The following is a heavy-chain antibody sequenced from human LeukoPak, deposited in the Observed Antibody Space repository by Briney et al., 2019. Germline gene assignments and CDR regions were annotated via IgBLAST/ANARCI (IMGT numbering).Heavy chain of an antibody. V-gene: IGHV1-18*01. CDR2: ISAYNGNT. CDR1: GYTFTSYG. Sequence: ASVKVSCKASGYTFTSYGISWVRQAPGQGLEWMGWISAYNGNTNYAQKLQGRVTMTTDTSTSTAYMELRSLRSDDTAVYYCARMSVTMIVDPSNYWGQGTLVTVSS. CDR3: ARMSVTMIVDPSNY. D-gene: IGHD3-22*01. J-gene: IGHJ4*02.